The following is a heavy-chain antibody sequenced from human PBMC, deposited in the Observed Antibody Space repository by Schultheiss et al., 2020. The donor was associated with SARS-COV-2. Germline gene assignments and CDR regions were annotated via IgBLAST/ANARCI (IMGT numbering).Heavy chain of an antibody. V-gene: IGHV3-23*01. CDR3: ARDRAYCSGGSCYSHGMDV. CDR1: GFTFSSYS. Sequence: GGSLRLSCAASGFTFSSYSMSWVRQAPGKGLEWVSAISGSGGSTYYADSVKGRFTFSRDNSKNTLYLQMNSLRAEDTAVYYCARDRAYCSGGSCYSHGMDVWGQGTTVTVSS. D-gene: IGHD2-15*01. J-gene: IGHJ6*02. CDR2: ISGSGGST.